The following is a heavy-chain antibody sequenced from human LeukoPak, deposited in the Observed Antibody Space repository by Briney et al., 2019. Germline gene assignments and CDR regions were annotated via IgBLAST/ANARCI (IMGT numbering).Heavy chain of an antibody. CDR1: GFTFSSYS. CDR2: INSDGSST. J-gene: IGHJ4*02. Sequence: GGSLRLSCAASGFTFSSYSMNWVRQAPGKGLVWVSRINSDGSSTSYADSVKGRFTISRDNAKNTLYLQMNSLRAEDTAVYYCARGGYDFWSGYSNLIDYWGQGTLVTVSS. V-gene: IGHV3-74*01. CDR3: ARGGYDFWSGYSNLIDY. D-gene: IGHD3-3*01.